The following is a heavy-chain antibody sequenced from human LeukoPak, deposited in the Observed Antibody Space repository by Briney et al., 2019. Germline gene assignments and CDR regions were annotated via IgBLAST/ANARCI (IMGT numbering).Heavy chain of an antibody. CDR2: IYYSGST. CDR1: GVSISSYY. D-gene: IGHD3-10*01. CDR3: ARDRHGSGSAHTFDP. J-gene: IGHJ5*02. V-gene: IGHV4-59*01. Sequence: SETLSLTCTVSGVSISSYYWSWIRQPPGKGLEWIAYIYYSGSTNYNPSLKSRVTISIDTSKNQFSLKLSSVTAADTAVYYCARDRHGSGSAHTFDPWGQGTLVTVSS.